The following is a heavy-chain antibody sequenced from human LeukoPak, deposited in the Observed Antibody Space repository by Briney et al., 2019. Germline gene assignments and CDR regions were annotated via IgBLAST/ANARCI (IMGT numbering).Heavy chain of an antibody. Sequence: ASVKVSCKASGYTFTSYAMHWERQAPGQRLEWMGWINAGNGNTKYSQKFQGRVTITRDTSASTAYMELSSLRSEDTAVYYCARVLVVVAATHAFDIWGQGTMVTVYS. CDR3: ARVLVVVAATHAFDI. CDR1: GYTFTSYA. D-gene: IGHD2-15*01. V-gene: IGHV1-3*01. CDR2: INAGNGNT. J-gene: IGHJ3*02.